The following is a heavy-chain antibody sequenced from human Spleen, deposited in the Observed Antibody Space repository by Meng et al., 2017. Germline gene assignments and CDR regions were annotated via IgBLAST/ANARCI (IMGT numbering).Heavy chain of an antibody. D-gene: IGHD6-19*01. CDR1: GYTFTSYA. Sequence: QDLLWKSGSELKRPGASGQVSFNASGYTFTSYAINWLRPAPGQGLEWMGWINTNTGNPIYAQGFTGRFVFSLDTSVSTAYLQISGLRAEDSAVYYCARDRVAVADPFDYWGQGTLVTVSS. J-gene: IGHJ4*02. CDR3: ARDRVAVADPFDY. CDR2: INTNTGNP. V-gene: IGHV7-4-1*02.